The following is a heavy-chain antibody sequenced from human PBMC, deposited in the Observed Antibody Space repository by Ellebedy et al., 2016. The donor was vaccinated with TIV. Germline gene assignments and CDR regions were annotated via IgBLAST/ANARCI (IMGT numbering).Heavy chain of an antibody. V-gene: IGHV4-61*08. CDR2: IYYSGST. CDR1: GGSISSGGYY. Sequence: MPSETLSLTCTVSGGSISSGGYYWGWIRQPPGKGLEWIGYIYYSGSTNYNPSLKSRVTISVDTSKNQFSLKLSSVTAADTAVYYCARTTDGREYYWGQGTLVTVSS. CDR3: ARTTDGREYY. D-gene: IGHD4-11*01. J-gene: IGHJ4*02.